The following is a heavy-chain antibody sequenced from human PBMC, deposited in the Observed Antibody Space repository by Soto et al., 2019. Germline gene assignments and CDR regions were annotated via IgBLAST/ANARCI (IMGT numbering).Heavy chain of an antibody. CDR1: GGSISSSSYY. V-gene: IGHV4-39*01. CDR2: IYYSGST. J-gene: IGHJ4*02. CDR3: ARRERGYSYGAFDY. Sequence: SETLSLTCTVSGGSISSSSYYWGWIRQPPGKGLEWIGSIYYSGSTYYNPSLKSRVTISVDTSKNQFSLKLSSVTAADTAVYYCARRERGYSYGAFDYWGQGTLVTAPQ. D-gene: IGHD5-18*01.